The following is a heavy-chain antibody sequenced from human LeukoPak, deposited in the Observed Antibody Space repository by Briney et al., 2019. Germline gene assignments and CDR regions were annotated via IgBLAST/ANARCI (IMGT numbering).Heavy chain of an antibody. Sequence: GGSLRLSCAASGFTFSSYAMSWVRQALGKGLEWVSGISGSGDNTYYADSVKGRFTISRDNSKNTPYVQVNSLGTEDTAAYYCAKGSYYDSSGSFYFDYWGQGTLVTVSS. CDR2: ISGSGDNT. CDR3: AKGSYYDSSGSFYFDY. CDR1: GFTFSSYA. D-gene: IGHD3-22*01. J-gene: IGHJ4*02. V-gene: IGHV3-23*01.